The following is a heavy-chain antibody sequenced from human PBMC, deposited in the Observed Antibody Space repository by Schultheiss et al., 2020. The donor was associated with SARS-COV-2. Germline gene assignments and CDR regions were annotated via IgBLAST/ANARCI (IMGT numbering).Heavy chain of an antibody. D-gene: IGHD6-19*01. Sequence: GGSLRLSCAASGFTFSSYAMSWVRQAPGKGLEWVAVIWYDGSNKYYADSVKGRFTISRDNSKNTLYLQMNSLRAEDTAVYYCARDGDSSGWSIWFDPWGQGTLVTVSS. CDR1: GFTFSSYA. J-gene: IGHJ5*02. CDR2: IWYDGSNK. CDR3: ARDGDSSGWSIWFDP. V-gene: IGHV3-33*08.